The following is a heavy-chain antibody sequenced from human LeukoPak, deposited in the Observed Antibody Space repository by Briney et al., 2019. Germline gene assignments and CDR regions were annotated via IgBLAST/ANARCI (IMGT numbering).Heavy chain of an antibody. CDR3: ARVGGLSYCSGGSCRKYFQH. CDR1: GGSFSGYY. Sequence: SETLSLTCAVYGGSFSGYYWSWIRQPPGKGLEWIGEINHSGSTNYNPSLKSRVTISVDTSKNQFSPKLSSVTAADTAVYYCARVGGLSYCSGGSCRKYFQHWGQGTLVTVSS. V-gene: IGHV4-34*01. J-gene: IGHJ1*01. D-gene: IGHD2-15*01. CDR2: INHSGST.